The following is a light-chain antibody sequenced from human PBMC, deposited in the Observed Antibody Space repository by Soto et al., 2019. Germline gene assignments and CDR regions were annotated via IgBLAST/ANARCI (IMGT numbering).Light chain of an antibody. Sequence: SYELTQPSSVSVSPGQTARITCSGDVLAKKYARWFQQKPGQAPVLVIYKDSERPSGIPERFSGSSSGTTVTLTISGAQVEDEADYYCYSAADNIVVFGGGTKLT. CDR2: KDS. V-gene: IGLV3-27*01. CDR1: VLAKKY. J-gene: IGLJ2*01. CDR3: YSAADNIVV.